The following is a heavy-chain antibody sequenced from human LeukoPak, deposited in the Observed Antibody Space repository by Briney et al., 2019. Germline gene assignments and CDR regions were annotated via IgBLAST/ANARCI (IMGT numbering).Heavy chain of an antibody. CDR2: IIPIFGTA. D-gene: IGHD6-6*01. CDR3: ANLGDRYSSSGDY. Sequence: SVKVSCKASGGTFSSYAISWARQAPGQGLEWMGGIIPIFGTANYAQKFQGRVTITTDESTNTAYMELSSLRSEDTAVYYCANLGDRYSSSGDYWGQGTLVTVSS. J-gene: IGHJ4*02. CDR1: GGTFSSYA. V-gene: IGHV1-69*05.